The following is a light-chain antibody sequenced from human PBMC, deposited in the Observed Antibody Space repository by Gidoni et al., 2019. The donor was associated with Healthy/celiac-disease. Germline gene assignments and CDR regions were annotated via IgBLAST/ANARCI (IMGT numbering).Light chain of an antibody. V-gene: IGKV1-39*01. Sequence: DIQMTHSPSSLSASVGHRVTITCRTSQSISSYLYWYQQKPGKAPTLLIYAASSLQSGVPARFSGSGSGTDFTLTISSLEPEDFATYYCQQSYSTTRTFGQGTKVEIK. J-gene: IGKJ1*01. CDR2: AAS. CDR3: QQSYSTTRT. CDR1: QSISSY.